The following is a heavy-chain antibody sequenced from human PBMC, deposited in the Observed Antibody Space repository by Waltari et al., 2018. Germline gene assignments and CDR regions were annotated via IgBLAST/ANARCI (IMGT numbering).Heavy chain of an antibody. Sequence: EVQLLESGGGLVQPGGSLRLSCAAYGFTFSSYAMSWVRQAPGKGVEWVSAISGSGGSTYYADSVKGRFTISRDNSKNTLYLQMNSLRAEDTAVYYCAKDRTYYYGSGSYGDNWFDPWGQGTLVTVSS. CDR1: GFTFSSYA. D-gene: IGHD3-10*01. V-gene: IGHV3-23*01. CDR3: AKDRTYYYGSGSYGDNWFDP. J-gene: IGHJ5*02. CDR2: ISGSGGST.